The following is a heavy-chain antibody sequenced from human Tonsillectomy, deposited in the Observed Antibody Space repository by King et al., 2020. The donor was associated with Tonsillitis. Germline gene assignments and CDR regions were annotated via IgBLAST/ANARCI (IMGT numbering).Heavy chain of an antibody. CDR3: ATMFPVPAQFDY. CDR2: ISSSSSYI. V-gene: IGHV3-21*01. J-gene: IGHJ4*02. CDR1: GFTFSSYS. D-gene: IGHD2-2*01. Sequence: VQLVESGGGLVKPGGSLRLSCAASGFTFSSYSMNWVRQAPGKGLEWVSSISSSSSYIYYADSVKGRFTISRDNAKNSLYLQMNSLRAEDPAVYYCATMFPVPAQFDYWGQGTLVTVSS.